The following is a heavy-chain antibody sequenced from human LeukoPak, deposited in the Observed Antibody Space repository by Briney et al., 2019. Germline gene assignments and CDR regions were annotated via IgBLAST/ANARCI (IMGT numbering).Heavy chain of an antibody. V-gene: IGHV3-64*01. Sequence: GGSLRLSCAASGFTFSSYAMHWVRQAPGKGLEYVSAISSNGGSTYYANSVKGRFTISRDNSKNTPYLQMGSLRAEDMAVYYCARDVRGYSYGSYYYYYYMDVWGKGTTVTVSS. CDR2: ISSNGGST. D-gene: IGHD5-18*01. CDR1: GFTFSSYA. J-gene: IGHJ6*03. CDR3: ARDVRGYSYGSYYYYYYMDV.